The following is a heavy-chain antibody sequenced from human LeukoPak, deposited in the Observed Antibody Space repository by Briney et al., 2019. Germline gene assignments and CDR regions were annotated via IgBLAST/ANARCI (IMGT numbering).Heavy chain of an antibody. J-gene: IGHJ2*01. CDR3: ARGDVTTGWYFDL. V-gene: IGHV4-30-4*01. Sequence: SQTLSLTCTVSGGSISSGDYYWSWIRQPPGKGLEWIAYIYYSGSTYYNPSLKSRVTISVDTSKNQFSLKLSSVTAADTAVYYCARGDVTTGWYFDLWGRGTLVTVSS. CDR2: IYYSGST. CDR1: GGSISSGDYY. D-gene: IGHD4-17*01.